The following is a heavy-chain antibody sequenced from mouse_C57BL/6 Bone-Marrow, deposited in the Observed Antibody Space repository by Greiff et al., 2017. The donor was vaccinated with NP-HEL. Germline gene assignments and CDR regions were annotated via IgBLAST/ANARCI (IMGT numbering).Heavy chain of an antibody. D-gene: IGHD1-1*01. CDR1: GYAFSSSW. V-gene: IGHV1-82*01. J-gene: IGHJ2*01. CDR2: IYPGDGDT. Sequence: VQLQQSGPELVKPGASVKISCTASGYAFSSSWMNWVKQRPGKGLEWIGRIYPGDGDTNYNGKFKGKATLTADKSSSTAYMQLSSLTSEDSAVYFCARRDLVVALDLYFDYWGQGTTLTVAS. CDR3: ARRDLVVALDLYFDY.